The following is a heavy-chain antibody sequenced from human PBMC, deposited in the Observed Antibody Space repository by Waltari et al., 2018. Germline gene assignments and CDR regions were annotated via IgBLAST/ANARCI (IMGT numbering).Heavy chain of an antibody. CDR3: ARDGGGNGYIHY. CDR1: GFTLSSSY. Sequence: EVQLVESGGGLVQPGGSLRLSCEDSGFTLSSSYMHWVRQVPGKGLVWVSRINTDGSSANYADSVKGRFTISRDNGKNTLYLQMNSLRAEDTAVYYCARDGGGNGYIHYWGQGTLVTVSS. CDR2: INTDGSSA. D-gene: IGHD3-16*01. V-gene: IGHV3-74*01. J-gene: IGHJ4*02.